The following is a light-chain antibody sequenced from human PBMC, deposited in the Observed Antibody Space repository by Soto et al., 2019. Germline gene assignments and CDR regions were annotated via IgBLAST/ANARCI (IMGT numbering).Light chain of an antibody. V-gene: IGLV2-8*01. CDR3: SSYAGSSNV. CDR2: EVN. CDR1: SSDVGGYNY. Sequence: QSVLTQPPSASGSPGQSVAISCTGTSSDVGGYNYVSWYQQHPGKAPKLMIYEVNNRPSGVPDRFSGSKSGNTASLTVSGLQAEDEADYYCSSYAGSSNVFGTGTKLTV. J-gene: IGLJ1*01.